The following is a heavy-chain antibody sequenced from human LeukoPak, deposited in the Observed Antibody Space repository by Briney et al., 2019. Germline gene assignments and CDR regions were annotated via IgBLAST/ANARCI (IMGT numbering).Heavy chain of an antibody. CDR3: AKIRLEESATGC. CDR2: IYSGGST. V-gene: IGHV3-66*01. Sequence: GGSLRLSCAASGFTVSSNYMSWVRQAPGKGLEWVSVIYSGGSTYYADSVKGRFTISRDNSKNTLYLQMNSLRAEDTAVYYCAKIRLEESATGCWGQGTLVTVSS. CDR1: GFTVSSNY. D-gene: IGHD2-15*01. J-gene: IGHJ4*02.